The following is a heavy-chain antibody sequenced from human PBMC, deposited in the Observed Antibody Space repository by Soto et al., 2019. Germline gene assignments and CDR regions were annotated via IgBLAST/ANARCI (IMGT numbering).Heavy chain of an antibody. J-gene: IGHJ5*02. CDR1: GFTFSSYW. CDR2: IKQDGSEK. D-gene: IGHD3-22*01. CDR3: ARDVYYYDSSGSIGFDP. V-gene: IGHV3-7*01. Sequence: PGGSLRLSCAASGFTFSSYWMSWVRQAPGKWLEWVANIKQDGSEKYYVDSVKGRFTISRDNAKNTLYLQMNSLRAEDTAVYYCARDVYYYDSSGSIGFDPWGQGXLVTVYS.